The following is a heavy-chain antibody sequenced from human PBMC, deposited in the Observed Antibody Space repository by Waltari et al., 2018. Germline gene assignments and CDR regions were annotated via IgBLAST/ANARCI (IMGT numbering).Heavy chain of an antibody. CDR1: GWTFSSYW. Sequence: EVELVESGRGLVQPGGSLRLSCRASGWTFSSYWNHWSRQAPGKGLVWVSRINSDGSSTSYADSVKGRFTISRDNAKNTLYLQMNSLRAEDTAVYYCARGGSYSYYGLDVWGQGTTVTVSS. V-gene: IGHV3-74*01. CDR3: ARGGSYSYYGLDV. CDR2: INSDGSST. D-gene: IGHD1-26*01. J-gene: IGHJ6*02.